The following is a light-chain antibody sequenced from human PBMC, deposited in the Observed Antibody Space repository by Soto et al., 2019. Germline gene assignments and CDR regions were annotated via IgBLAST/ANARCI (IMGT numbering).Light chain of an antibody. CDR2: AAS. CDR3: QQSHSAPYT. J-gene: IGKJ2*01. CDR1: QSVDAY. V-gene: IGKV1-39*01. Sequence: IQMTQSPSSLSASEGDRVTITCRASQSVDAYLHWFQQKPRKPPKLLIYAASTLQSGVPSRFSGRGSETDFTLTISSLQPEDFATYYCQQSHSAPYTLGQGTKVEIK.